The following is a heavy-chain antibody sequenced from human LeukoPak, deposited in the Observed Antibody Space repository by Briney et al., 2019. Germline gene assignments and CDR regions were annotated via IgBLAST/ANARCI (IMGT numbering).Heavy chain of an antibody. D-gene: IGHD3-10*01. J-gene: IGHJ6*02. Sequence: GGSLRLSCAASGFTFSSYGMHWVRQAPGKGLEWVAVIWYDGSNKYYADSVKGRSTISRDNSKNTLYLQMNSLRAEDTPVSYCAGDRLLWFGELIPTAYGMDVWGQGTTVTVSS. CDR2: IWYDGSNK. CDR1: GFTFSSYG. V-gene: IGHV3-33*01. CDR3: AGDRLLWFGELIPTAYGMDV.